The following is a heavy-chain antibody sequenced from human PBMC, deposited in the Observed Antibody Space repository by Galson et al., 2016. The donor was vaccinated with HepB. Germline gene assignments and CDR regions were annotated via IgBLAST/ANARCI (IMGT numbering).Heavy chain of an antibody. D-gene: IGHD3/OR15-3a*01. V-gene: IGHV1-46*01. CDR1: GYPFRSYF. CDR2: INPSPGDT. Sequence: SVKVSCKASGYPFRSYFMHWVRQAPGGGLEWMGIINPSPGDTNYAQGFQGRVTLTRDMSTNTVYMELTSLKSEDTAIYYCARGGFGLESWGQGTLVTVSS. CDR3: ARGGFGLES. J-gene: IGHJ4*02.